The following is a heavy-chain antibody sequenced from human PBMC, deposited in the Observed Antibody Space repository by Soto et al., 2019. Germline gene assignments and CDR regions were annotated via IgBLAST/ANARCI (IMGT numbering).Heavy chain of an antibody. CDR3: ARITMVRGVGYYYYGMDV. Sequence: SVKVSCKASGGTFSSYAISWVRQAPGQGLEWMGGIIPIFGTANYAQKFQGRVTITADKSTSTAYMELSSLRSEDTAVYYCARITMVRGVGYYYYGMDVWGQGTTVTVSS. J-gene: IGHJ6*02. CDR1: GGTFSSYA. V-gene: IGHV1-69*06. CDR2: IIPIFGTA. D-gene: IGHD3-10*01.